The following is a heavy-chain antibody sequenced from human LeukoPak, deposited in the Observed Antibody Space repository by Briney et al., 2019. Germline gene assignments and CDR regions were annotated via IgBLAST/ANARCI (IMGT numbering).Heavy chain of an antibody. CDR2: ISYDGSNK. CDR1: GFTFDDYT. D-gene: IGHD6-13*01. CDR3: AKGGGGSSSWSYFDY. J-gene: IGHJ4*02. V-gene: IGHV3-30*18. Sequence: QPGGSLRLSCAASGFTFDDYTMHWVRQAPGKGLEWVAVISYDGSNKYYADSVKGRFTISRDNSKNTLYLQMNSLRAEDTAVYYCAKGGGGSSSWSYFDYWGQGTLVTVSS.